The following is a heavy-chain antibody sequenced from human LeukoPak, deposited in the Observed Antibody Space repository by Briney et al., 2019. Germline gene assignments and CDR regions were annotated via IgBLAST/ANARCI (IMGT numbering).Heavy chain of an antibody. Sequence: PSETLSLTCTVSGVSIRSGESYWGWIRQPPGKGLEWIACVSSSGTTYYNPSLKSRASISLDTSGNQLSLKLSSVTAADTAVYYCSRSTGGLDSWGQGTLVSVSS. D-gene: IGHD2-8*02. V-gene: IGHV4-30-4*01. CDR2: VSSSGTT. J-gene: IGHJ4*02. CDR3: SRSTGGLDS. CDR1: GVSIRSGESY.